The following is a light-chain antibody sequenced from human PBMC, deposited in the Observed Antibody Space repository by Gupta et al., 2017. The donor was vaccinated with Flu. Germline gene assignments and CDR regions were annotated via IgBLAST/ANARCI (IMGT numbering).Light chain of an antibody. CDR1: QFGSGN. CDR3: QQYDRWPST. V-gene: IGKV3-15*01. CDR2: GAS. Sequence: ILMTQPPATLSLSPGERGTLSCTASQFGSGNLAWYQQKPGQAPRLLMYGASSRATGVPARFSGSESGTEFTLTINSLQSEDFAIYYCQQYDRWPSTFGQGTRLEIK. J-gene: IGKJ5*01.